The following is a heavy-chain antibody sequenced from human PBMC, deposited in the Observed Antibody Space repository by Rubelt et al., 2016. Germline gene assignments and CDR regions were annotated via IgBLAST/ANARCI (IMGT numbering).Heavy chain of an antibody. CDR2: ISFDGSNE. Sequence: RSLRLSCAASGFTFSDYAMHWVRQAPGKGLEWVAVISFDGSNEYYADSVKGRFTISRDSSKNTLYLQMNSLKIEDTAVYYCTRPYCTSTSCYNDAFDIWGQGTMDTVSS. CDR3: TRPYCTSTSCYNDAFDI. V-gene: IGHV3-30*04. J-gene: IGHJ3*02. D-gene: IGHD2-2*01. CDR1: GFTFSDYA.